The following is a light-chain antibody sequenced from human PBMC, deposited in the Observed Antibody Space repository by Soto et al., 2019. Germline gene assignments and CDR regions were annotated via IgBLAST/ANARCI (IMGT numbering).Light chain of an antibody. Sequence: EIVLTQSPGTLSLSPGEGATLSCRASQSITTNSLAWYQQKPGQAPRLLIYGASNRATGVPDRVSASGSGTDFTLSFSRLEPEDFAMYYCQQYVTSPYTFGQGTKLAI. J-gene: IGKJ2*01. CDR1: QSITTNS. V-gene: IGKV3-20*01. CDR3: QQYVTSPYT. CDR2: GAS.